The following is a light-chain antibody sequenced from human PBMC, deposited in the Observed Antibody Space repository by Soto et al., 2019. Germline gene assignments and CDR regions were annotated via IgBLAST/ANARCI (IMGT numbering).Light chain of an antibody. CDR2: EDN. V-gene: IGLV2-23*01. Sequence: QSALTQPASVSGSPGQSITISCTGTSSAVGTYNLVSWYQQHPGKAPKLMIYEDNKRPSGVSNRFSGSKSGNTASLTISGLQAEDEADYYCCSFAGSSTLVFGGGTKVTVL. CDR3: CSFAGSSTLV. J-gene: IGLJ2*01. CDR1: SSAVGTYNL.